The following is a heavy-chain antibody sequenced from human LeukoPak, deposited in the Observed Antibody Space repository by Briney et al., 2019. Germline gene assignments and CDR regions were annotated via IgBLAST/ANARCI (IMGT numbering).Heavy chain of an antibody. V-gene: IGHV4-34*01. CDR2: INHSGST. J-gene: IGHJ4*02. D-gene: IGHD6-19*01. CDR1: GGSFSGYY. Sequence: SETLSLTCAVYGGSFSGYYWSWIRQPPGMGLEWIGEINHSGSTNYNPSLKSRVTISVDTSKNQFSLKLSSVTAADTAVYYCARGGGIAVAGLDYWGQGTLVTVSS. CDR3: ARGGGIAVAGLDY.